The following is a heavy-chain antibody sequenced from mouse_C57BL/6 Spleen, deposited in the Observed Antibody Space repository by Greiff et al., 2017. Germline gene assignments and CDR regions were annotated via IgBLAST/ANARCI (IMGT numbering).Heavy chain of an antibody. CDR1: GYTFTDHT. CDR3: ARVEGYYGSSPYYFDY. J-gene: IGHJ2*01. CDR2: IYPRDGST. V-gene: IGHV1-78*01. D-gene: IGHD1-1*01. Sequence: QVQLQQSDAELVKPGASVKISCKVSGYTFTDHTIHWMKQRPEQGLEWIGYIYPRDGSTKYNEKFKGKATLTADKSSSTAYMQLNSLTSEDSAVYFCARVEGYYGSSPYYFDYWGQGTTRTVSS.